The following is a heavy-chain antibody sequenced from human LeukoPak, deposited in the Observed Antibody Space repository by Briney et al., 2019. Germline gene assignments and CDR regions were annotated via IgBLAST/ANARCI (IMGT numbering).Heavy chain of an antibody. V-gene: IGHV1-2*06. CDR1: GYTFTGYY. CDR3: ARTVAGDNDAFDI. D-gene: IGHD6-19*01. CDR2: INPNSGGT. J-gene: IGHJ3*02. Sequence: ASVKVSCKASGYTFTGYYMHWVRQAPGQGLEWMGRINPNSGGTNYAQKFQGRVTMTRDTFISTAYMELSRLRSDDTAVYYCARTVAGDNDAFDIWGQGTMVTVSS.